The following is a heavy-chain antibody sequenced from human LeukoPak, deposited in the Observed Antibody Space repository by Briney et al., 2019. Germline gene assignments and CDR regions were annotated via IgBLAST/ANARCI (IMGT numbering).Heavy chain of an antibody. CDR1: GFTFDDYG. V-gene: IGHV3-20*01. CDR2: IHWNGGTT. Sequence: GDSLRLSCAASGFTFDDYGMSWVRQAPGKGLEWVSGIHWNGGTTGYADSVKGRFTISRDNAKNSLYPQMNSLRAEDTALYHCARDYYGMDVWGQGTTVTVSS. J-gene: IGHJ6*02. CDR3: ARDYYGMDV.